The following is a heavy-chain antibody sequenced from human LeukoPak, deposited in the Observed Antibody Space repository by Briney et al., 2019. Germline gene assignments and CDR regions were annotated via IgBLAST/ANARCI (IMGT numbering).Heavy chain of an antibody. Sequence: PGGSLRLSCAASGFTFSSYAMSWVRQAPGKGLEWVSAISGSGGSTYYADSVKGRFTISRDSSKNTLYLQMNSLRAEDTAVYYCAKEDDSWSGYPTTHFDYWGQGTLVTVSS. V-gene: IGHV3-23*01. CDR3: AKEDDSWSGYPTTHFDY. CDR1: GFTFSSYA. CDR2: ISGSGGST. J-gene: IGHJ4*02. D-gene: IGHD3-3*01.